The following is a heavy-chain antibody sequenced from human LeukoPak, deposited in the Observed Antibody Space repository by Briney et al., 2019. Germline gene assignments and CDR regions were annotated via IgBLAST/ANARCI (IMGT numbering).Heavy chain of an antibody. J-gene: IGHJ4*02. V-gene: IGHV5-51*01. CDR2: IYAADSDT. D-gene: IGHD3-9*01. CDR3: ARRISLTGREFDY. Sequence: GESLVISCKGSGYIFTSYWIVWVRQMPGKGLEWMGGIYAADSDTRYSPSFQGHVTISVDKSINTAYLRRNSLKASDTAMYYCARRISLTGREFDYWGPGTLVTVSS. CDR1: GYIFTSYW.